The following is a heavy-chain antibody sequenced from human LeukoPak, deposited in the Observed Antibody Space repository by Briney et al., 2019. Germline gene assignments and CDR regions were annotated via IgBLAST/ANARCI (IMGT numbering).Heavy chain of an antibody. CDR3: ARSNNGGWGYCDY. V-gene: IGHV3-33*01. J-gene: IGHJ4*02. D-gene: IGHD3-16*01. CDR2: IWYDGSNK. Sequence: PGRSLGLSCAASGFSFSNYGMHWVRQAPGKGLEWVAVIWYDGSNKYYADSVKGRFTISRDNSKNTLYVQMSSLRAEDTAVYYCARSNNGGWGYCDYWGQGSLVTVSS. CDR1: GFSFSNYG.